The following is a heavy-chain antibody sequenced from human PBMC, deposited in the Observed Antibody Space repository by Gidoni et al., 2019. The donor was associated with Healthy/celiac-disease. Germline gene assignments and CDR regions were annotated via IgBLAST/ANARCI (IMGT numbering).Heavy chain of an antibody. D-gene: IGHD2-2*01. Sequence: QVQLQESCPGLVKPSETLSLTCTVSGGSISSYYWSWIRQPPGKGLEWIGYIYYSGSTNYNTSLKSRVTISVDTSKNQFALKLSSVTAADTAVYYCARTRSSPYYGMDVWGQGTTVTVSS. CDR1: GGSISSYY. J-gene: IGHJ6*02. CDR2: IYYSGST. V-gene: IGHV4-59*01. CDR3: ARTRSSPYYGMDV.